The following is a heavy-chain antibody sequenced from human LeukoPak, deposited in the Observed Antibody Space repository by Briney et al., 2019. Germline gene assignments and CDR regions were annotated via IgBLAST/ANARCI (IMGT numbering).Heavy chain of an antibody. Sequence: GGSLRLSCAASGFTISWFGMHWVRQAPGKGLEWVAAISHTGHHKSYADSVKGRFTISRDNAKNTLYLQMNSLRAEDTAVYYCARAFRGYSYGYLGYWGQGTLVTVSS. J-gene: IGHJ4*02. CDR2: ISHTGHHK. V-gene: IGHV3-30*12. CDR3: ARAFRGYSYGYLGY. D-gene: IGHD5-18*01. CDR1: GFTISWFG.